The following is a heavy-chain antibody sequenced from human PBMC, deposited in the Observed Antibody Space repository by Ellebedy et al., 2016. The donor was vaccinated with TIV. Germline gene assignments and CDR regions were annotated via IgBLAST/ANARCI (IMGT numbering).Heavy chain of an antibody. CDR1: GLTVSSNY. V-gene: IGHV3-53*01. D-gene: IGHD3-22*01. J-gene: IGHJ4*02. CDR3: ARDPGPHYYDSSGPHEN. CDR2: IYSGGST. Sequence: GGSLRLSCAASGLTVSSNYMSWVRPAPGKGLEWVSLIYSGGSTYYADSVKGRFTISRDKSKNTLYLQMNTLRAEDTGIYFCARDPGPHYYDSSGPHENWGRGTLVTVSS.